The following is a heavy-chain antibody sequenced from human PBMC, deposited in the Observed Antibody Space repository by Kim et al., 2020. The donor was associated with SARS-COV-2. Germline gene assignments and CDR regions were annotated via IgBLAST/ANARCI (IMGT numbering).Heavy chain of an antibody. D-gene: IGHD3-10*01. CDR2: IYNGGNA. Sequence: SETLSLTCTVSGGSISRYHWSWIRQPPGKGLEWIGYIYNGGNADYNPSLKSRVTISLDTSKSQFSLKLSSVTAADTAVYYWARASSFRGIGFDYWGQGTLVTVSS. J-gene: IGHJ4*02. CDR3: ARASSFRGIGFDY. V-gene: IGHV4-59*08. CDR1: GGSISRYH.